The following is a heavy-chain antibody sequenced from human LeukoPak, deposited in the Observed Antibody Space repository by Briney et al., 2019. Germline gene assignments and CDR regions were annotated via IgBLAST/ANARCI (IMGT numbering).Heavy chain of an antibody. CDR3: ASDYYGDYGYFDY. J-gene: IGHJ4*02. Sequence: WGSLRLSCAASGFTFSSYGMHWVRQAPGKGLEWVAVIWYDGSNKYYADSVKGRFTISRDNSKNTLYLQMNSLRAEDTAVYYCASDYYGDYGYFDYWGQGTLVTVSS. CDR1: GFTFSSYG. CDR2: IWYDGSNK. V-gene: IGHV3-33*01. D-gene: IGHD4-17*01.